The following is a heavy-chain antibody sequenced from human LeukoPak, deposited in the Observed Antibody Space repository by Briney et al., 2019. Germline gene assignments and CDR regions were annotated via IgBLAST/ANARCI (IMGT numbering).Heavy chain of an antibody. CDR3: ARGRKGILTGYDNDY. J-gene: IGHJ4*02. CDR2: MNPDSGNT. V-gene: IGHV1-8*01. D-gene: IGHD3-9*01. CDR1: GYTFTNYN. Sequence: ASVKVSCKASGYTFTNYNINWVRQATGQGLEWMGWMNPDSGNTGYAQKFQGRVTMTRNTSISTAYMELSSLKFEDTAMYYCARGRKGILTGYDNDYWGQGTLVTVSS.